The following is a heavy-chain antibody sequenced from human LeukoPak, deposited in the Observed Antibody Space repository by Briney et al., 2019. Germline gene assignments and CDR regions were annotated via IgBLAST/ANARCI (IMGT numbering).Heavy chain of an antibody. CDR3: ARSPRWDTAMVKGLDY. CDR1: GYTFTGYY. D-gene: IGHD5-18*01. Sequence: GASVKVSCKASGYTFTGYYMHWVRQAPGQGLEWMGRINPNSGGTNYAQKFQGRVTITRDTSISTAYMELSRLRSDDTAVYYCARSPRWDTAMVKGLDYWGQGTLVTVSS. J-gene: IGHJ4*02. CDR2: INPNSGGT. V-gene: IGHV1-2*06.